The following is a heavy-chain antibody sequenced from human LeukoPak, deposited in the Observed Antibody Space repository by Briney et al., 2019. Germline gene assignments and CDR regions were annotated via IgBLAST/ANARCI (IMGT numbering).Heavy chain of an antibody. V-gene: IGHV4-59*01. CDR1: GTSITRTY. J-gene: IGHJ4*02. CDR2: IYYSGST. CDR3: ARGTYSSGWYYFDY. Sequence: SETLSLTCTVSGTSITRTYWSWIRQPPGKGLEWIGYIYYSGSTNYNPSLKSRVTISVDTSKNQFSLKLSSVTAADTAVYYCARGTYSSGWYYFDYWGQGTLVTVSS. D-gene: IGHD6-19*01.